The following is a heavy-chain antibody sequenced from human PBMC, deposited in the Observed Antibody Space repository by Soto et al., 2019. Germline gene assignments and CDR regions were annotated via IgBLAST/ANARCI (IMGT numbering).Heavy chain of an antibody. CDR2: ISYDGSNK. V-gene: IGHV3-30*18. CDR1: RFTFSGYG. Sequence: QVQLVESGGGVVQPGRSLRLSCAASRFTFSGYGMHWVRQAPGKGLEWVAVISYDGSNKLYADSVKGRFTISRDNSRNTLYLQMNSLRAEDTAVYYCAQGGRAYCGGDCRYYFDYWGQGTLVTVSS. D-gene: IGHD2-21*02. J-gene: IGHJ4*02. CDR3: AQGGRAYCGGDCRYYFDY.